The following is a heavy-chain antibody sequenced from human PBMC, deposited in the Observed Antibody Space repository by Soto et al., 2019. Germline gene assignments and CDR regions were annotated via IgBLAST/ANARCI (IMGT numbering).Heavy chain of an antibody. D-gene: IGHD3-22*01. CDR1: GGSISSGGYY. CDR2: IYYSGST. CDR3: ARGRYYDSSYYFDY. Sequence: SETLSLTCTVSGGSISSGGYYWSWIRQHPGKGLEGIGYIYYSGSTYYNPSLKSRVTISVDTSKNQFSLKLSSVTAADTAVYYCARGRYYDSSYYFDYWGQGTLVTVSS. V-gene: IGHV4-31*03. J-gene: IGHJ4*02.